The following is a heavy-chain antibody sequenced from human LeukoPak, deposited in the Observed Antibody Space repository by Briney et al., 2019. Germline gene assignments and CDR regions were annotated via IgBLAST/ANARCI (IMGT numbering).Heavy chain of an antibody. J-gene: IGHJ4*02. CDR2: MNPNSGNT. CDR1: GYTFTSYD. Sequence: GASVKVSCKASGYTFTSYDINWVRQATGQGLEWMGWMNPNSGNTGYAQKFQGRVTMTRDTSISTAYMELSSLTSEDTAVYYCARNVPSTGDFVYWGQGTLVTVSS. V-gene: IGHV1-8*01. D-gene: IGHD3-10*01. CDR3: ARNVPSTGDFVY.